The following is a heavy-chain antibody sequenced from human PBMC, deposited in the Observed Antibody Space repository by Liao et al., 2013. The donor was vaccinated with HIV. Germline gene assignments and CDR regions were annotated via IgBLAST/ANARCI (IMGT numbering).Heavy chain of an antibody. D-gene: IGHD3-22*01. CDR1: GGSISSGGYS. Sequence: QLQLEESGSGLVTPSQTLSLTCAVSGGSISSGGYSWSWIRQPPGKGLEWIGYIYHSGRTCYNPSLKSRVTISVDRSKNQFSLKLSSVTAADTAVYYCAGCTGDSSGYDEVLRYWGQGTLVTVSS. CDR3: AGCTGDSSGYDEVLRY. J-gene: IGHJ4*02. V-gene: IGHV4-30-2*02. CDR2: IYHSGRT.